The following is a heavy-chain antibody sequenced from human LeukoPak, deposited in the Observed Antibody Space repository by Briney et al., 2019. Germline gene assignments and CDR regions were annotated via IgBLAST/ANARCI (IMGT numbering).Heavy chain of an antibody. D-gene: IGHD2-15*01. CDR2: IIPILGIA. CDR1: GGTFSSYA. J-gene: IGHJ6*02. CDR3: ARGVVVVAATSGSYYYYGMDV. Sequence: GASVKVSCKASGGTFSSYAISWVRQAPGQGLEWMGRIIPILGIANYAQKFQGRVTITADKSTSTAYMELSSLRSEGTAVYYCARGVVVVAATSGSYYYYGMDVWGQGTTVTVSS. V-gene: IGHV1-69*04.